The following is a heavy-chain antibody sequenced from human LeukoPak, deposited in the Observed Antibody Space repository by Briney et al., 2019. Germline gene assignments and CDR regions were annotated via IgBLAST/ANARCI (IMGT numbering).Heavy chain of an antibody. D-gene: IGHD3-3*01. CDR3: ARDTERFLEWLLAYGAFDI. Sequence: GRSLSLSCAASGFTFSNYAIHWVREAPGKGLEWVAVISYDGSNKYYADSVKGRFTISRDNAKNSLYLQMNSLRAEDTAVYYCARDTERFLEWLLAYGAFDIWGQGTMVTVSS. V-gene: IGHV3-30-3*01. CDR2: ISYDGSNK. CDR1: GFTFSNYA. J-gene: IGHJ3*02.